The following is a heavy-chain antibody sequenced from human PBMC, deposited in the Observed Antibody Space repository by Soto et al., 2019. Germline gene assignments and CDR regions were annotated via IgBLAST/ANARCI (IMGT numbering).Heavy chain of an antibody. CDR3: ARGHRSRSAAAGNYYYYYMDV. D-gene: IGHD6-13*01. J-gene: IGHJ6*03. Sequence: ASVKVSCKASGYTFTSYYMHWVRQAPGQGLEWMGIINPSGGSTSYAQKFQGRVTMTRDTSTSTVYMELSSLRSEDTAVYYCARGHRSRSAAAGNYYYYYMDVWGKGTTVTVSS. CDR1: GYTFTSYY. V-gene: IGHV1-46*01. CDR2: INPSGGST.